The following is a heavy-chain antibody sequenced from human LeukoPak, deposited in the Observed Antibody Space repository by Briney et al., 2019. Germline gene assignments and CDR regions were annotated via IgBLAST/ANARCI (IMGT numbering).Heavy chain of an antibody. D-gene: IGHD4-17*01. CDR2: LFYSGNT. J-gene: IGHJ4*02. Sequence: PSETLSLTCSVSGVSISSYYWSWIRQPPGKGLEWIGYLFYSGNTNSSPSLKSRVTILADTSKNQFSLKLSSVTAADTAVYYCARGPTLTTDYWGQGTLVTVSS. CDR1: GVSISSYY. V-gene: IGHV4-59*01. CDR3: ARGPTLTTDY.